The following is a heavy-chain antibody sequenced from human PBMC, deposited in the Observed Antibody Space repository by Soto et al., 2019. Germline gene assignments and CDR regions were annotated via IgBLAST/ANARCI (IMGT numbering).Heavy chain of an antibody. CDR1: GFSVSTNF. V-gene: IGHV3-66*01. CDR2: IYSGGSA. CDR3: STAPGFFDY. Sequence: EVQLVDSGGGLVQPGGSLRLSCAASGFSVSTNFMAWVRQAPGKGLEWVSVIYSGGSAYYAESVRGRFTISRDSSKNTLYLQMNSLRAEDTAVYYCSTAPGFFDYWGQGTLVTVSS. J-gene: IGHJ4*02. D-gene: IGHD4-17*01.